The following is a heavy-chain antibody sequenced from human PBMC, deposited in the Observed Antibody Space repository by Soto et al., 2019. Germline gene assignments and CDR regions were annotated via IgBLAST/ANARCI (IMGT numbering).Heavy chain of an antibody. V-gene: IGHV3-30*18. J-gene: IGHJ6*02. CDR3: DKGPDPYTVSSEYYHYGMDV. CDR2: ISYGGSDK. CDR1: GFVFSSYV. Sequence: QVQLVESGGGVVQPGRSLRLSCAASGFVFSSYVMHWVRQAPGKGLEWVALISYGGSDKYNEDSVKGRFTISRDNSKNTLYLQKNRLRPEDTAVYYCDKGPDPYTVSSEYYHYGMDVWGQGTTVTVSS. D-gene: IGHD2-2*02.